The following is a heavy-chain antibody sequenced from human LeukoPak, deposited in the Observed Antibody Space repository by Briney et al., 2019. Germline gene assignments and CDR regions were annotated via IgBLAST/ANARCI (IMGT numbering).Heavy chain of an antibody. Sequence: SETLSLTCTVSGGSINSYYWSWIRQPPGKGLEWIGYIYYSGSTNYNPSLKRRVTISVDTSKNQFSLKLSSVTAADTAVYYCAREHSSSWVDYWGQGILVSVSS. D-gene: IGHD6-13*01. CDR2: IYYSGST. CDR3: AREHSSSWVDY. CDR1: GGSINSYY. V-gene: IGHV4-59*01. J-gene: IGHJ4*02.